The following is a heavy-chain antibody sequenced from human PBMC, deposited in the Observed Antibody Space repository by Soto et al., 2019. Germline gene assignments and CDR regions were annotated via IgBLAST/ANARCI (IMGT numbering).Heavy chain of an antibody. D-gene: IGHD4-17*01. CDR2: ISYDGTNK. CDR3: AKDLQSYGDYDYYCYGMDV. J-gene: IGHJ6*02. CDR1: GFTFSTYG. V-gene: IGHV3-30*18. Sequence: QVQLVESGGGEVQPGRSLTISCAASGFTFSTYGMHWVRQTPGKGLERVAVISYDGTNKFYSDSVKGRFTISRYNFKNTLTLQMNSLRADYTAVYSCAKDLQSYGDYDYYCYGMDVWGLGTRVTVSS.